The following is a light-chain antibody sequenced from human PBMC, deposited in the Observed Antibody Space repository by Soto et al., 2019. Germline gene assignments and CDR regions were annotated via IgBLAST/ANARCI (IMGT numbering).Light chain of an antibody. CDR3: QQYGSSGT. CDR1: QSVSSK. V-gene: IGKV3-20*01. CDR2: GAS. J-gene: IGKJ1*01. Sequence: EIGLTQSPCTLSLSPGERATLSCRASQSVSSKLAWYQQKPGQAPRLLIYGASNRATGIPDRFSGSGSGTDFTLTISRLEPEDFAVYYCQQYGSSGTFGQGTKVDIK.